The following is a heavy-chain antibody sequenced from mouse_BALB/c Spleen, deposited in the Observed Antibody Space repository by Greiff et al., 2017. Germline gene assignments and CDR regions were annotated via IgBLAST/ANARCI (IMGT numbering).Heavy chain of an antibody. J-gene: IGHJ2*01. CDR1: GDSITSGY. Sequence: DVKLQESGPSLVKPSQTLSLTCSVTGDSITSGYWNWIRKFPGNKLEYMGYISYSGSTYYNPSLKSRISITRDTSKNQYYLQLNSVTTEDTATYYCARFPYGSSYGYFDYWGQGTTLTVSS. D-gene: IGHD1-1*01. V-gene: IGHV3-8*02. CDR3: ARFPYGSSYGYFDY. CDR2: ISYSGST.